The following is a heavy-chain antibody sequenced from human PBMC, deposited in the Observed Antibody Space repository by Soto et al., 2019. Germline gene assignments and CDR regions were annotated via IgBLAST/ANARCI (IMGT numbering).Heavy chain of an antibody. Sequence: QVQLVQSGAEVRKHGASVKVSCKASGYTFTNFHVNWVRQATGQGIEWIGLRNPYSGDTGYAQNFKGRVTRTRDTSINTSHMEMPSPTSDEPAVYYCARGSPGTVDHWGKGTPVTFSS. CDR2: RNPYSGDT. CDR1: GYTFTNFH. J-gene: IGHJ4*02. V-gene: IGHV1-8*02. D-gene: IGHD3-10*01. CDR3: ARGSPGTVDH.